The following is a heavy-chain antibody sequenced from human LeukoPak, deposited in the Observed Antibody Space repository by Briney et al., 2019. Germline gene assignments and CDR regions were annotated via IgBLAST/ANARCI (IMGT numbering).Heavy chain of an antibody. D-gene: IGHD4-17*01. CDR2: IKSKTDGGTT. CDR1: GFTFSNAW. Sequence: PGGSLRLSCAASGFTFSNAWMSWVRRAPGKGLEWVGRIKSKTDGGTTDYAAPVKGRFTISRDDSKNTLYLQMNSLKTEDTAVYYCTTVSYGDLYFDYWGQGTLVTVSS. V-gene: IGHV3-15*01. J-gene: IGHJ4*02. CDR3: TTVSYGDLYFDY.